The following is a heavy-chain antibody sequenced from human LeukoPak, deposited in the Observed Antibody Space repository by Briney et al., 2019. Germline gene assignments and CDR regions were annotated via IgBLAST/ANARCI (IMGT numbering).Heavy chain of an antibody. CDR2: IYTSGST. J-gene: IGHJ6*02. V-gene: IGHV4-4*07. CDR1: GGSISSYY. D-gene: IGHD3-22*01. CDR3: ARDRDDSSGYFNYYYYYGMDV. Sequence: SETLSLTCTVSGGSISSYYWSWIRQPAGKGLEWIGRIYTSGSTNYNPSLKSRVTMSVDTSKNQFSLKLSSVTAADTAVYYCARDRDDSSGYFNYYYYYGMDVWGQGTTATVSS.